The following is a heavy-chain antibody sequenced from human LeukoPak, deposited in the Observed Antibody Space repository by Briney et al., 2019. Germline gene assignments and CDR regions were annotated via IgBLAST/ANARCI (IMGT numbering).Heavy chain of an antibody. CDR3: ARGPRSSGYPQNFDY. Sequence: NPSETLSLTRTVSGASISSYYWSWIRQPPGKGLEWIGYIYYSGSNYYNPSLKSRITISVDTSKNQFALKLSSVTAADTAVYYCARGPRSSGYPQNFDYWSQGTLVTVSS. CDR2: IYYSGSN. V-gene: IGHV4-59*12. J-gene: IGHJ4*02. D-gene: IGHD3-22*01. CDR1: GASISSYY.